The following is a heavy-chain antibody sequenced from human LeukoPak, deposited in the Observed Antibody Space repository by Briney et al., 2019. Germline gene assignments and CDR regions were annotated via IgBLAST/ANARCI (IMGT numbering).Heavy chain of an antibody. V-gene: IGHV4-4*07. D-gene: IGHD4-17*01. CDR2: IYTSGST. Sequence: SETLSLTCTVSVGSISIYYWNCIRQPAGKGLEWIGRIYTSGSTKYNPSLKSRVTMSVDTSKNQFSLNLSSVTAADTAVYYCARWTTVTRAFDYWGQGTLVTVSS. CDR3: ARWTTVTRAFDY. CDR1: VGSISIYY. J-gene: IGHJ4*02.